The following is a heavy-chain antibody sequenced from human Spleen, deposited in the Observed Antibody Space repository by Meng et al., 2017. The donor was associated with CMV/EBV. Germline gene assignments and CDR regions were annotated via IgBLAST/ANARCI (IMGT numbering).Heavy chain of an antibody. Sequence: GESLKISCAASGFTFSSYEMNWVRQAPGKGLEWVSYISSSGSTRYYADSVEGRFTISRDNAKNSLYLQMSSLRAEDTAIYYCATYCNKGECSDYYNYAMDVWGQGTTVTVSS. CDR2: ISSSGSTR. V-gene: IGHV3-48*03. CDR3: ATYCNKGECSDYYNYAMDV. D-gene: IGHD2-8*01. CDR1: GFTFSSYE. J-gene: IGHJ6*02.